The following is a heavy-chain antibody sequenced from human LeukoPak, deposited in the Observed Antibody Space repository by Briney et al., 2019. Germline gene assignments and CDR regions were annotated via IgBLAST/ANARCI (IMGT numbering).Heavy chain of an antibody. V-gene: IGHV3-23*01. J-gene: IGHJ4*02. Sequence: GGSLRLSCAASGFTFSSYAMSWVRQAPGKELEWVSAISGSGGSTYYADSVKGRFTISRDNSKNTLYLQMNSLRAEDTAVYYCVKMPVGAAYYFDYWGQGTLVTVSS. CDR3: VKMPVGAAYYFDY. CDR2: ISGSGGST. D-gene: IGHD1-26*01. CDR1: GFTFSSYA.